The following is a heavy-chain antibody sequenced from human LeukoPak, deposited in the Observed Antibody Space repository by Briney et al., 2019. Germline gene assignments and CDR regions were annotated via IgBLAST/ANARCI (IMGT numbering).Heavy chain of an antibody. CDR1: GYTFTSYY. Sequence: ASVKVSCKASGYTFTSYYMHWVRQAPGQGLEWMGIINPSGGSTSYAQKFQGRVTMTRDTSTSTVYMELSSLRSEDTAVYYCARDSGWGTYYYYYMDVWGKGTTVTISS. D-gene: IGHD6-19*01. CDR2: INPSGGST. V-gene: IGHV1-46*01. J-gene: IGHJ6*03. CDR3: ARDSGWGTYYYYYMDV.